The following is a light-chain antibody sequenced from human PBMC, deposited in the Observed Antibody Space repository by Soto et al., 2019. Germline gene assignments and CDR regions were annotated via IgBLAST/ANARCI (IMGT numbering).Light chain of an antibody. CDR2: EVN. CDR1: SSDVGGYTY. V-gene: IGLV2-14*01. J-gene: IGLJ1*01. Sequence: QSVLTQPASVSGSPRQSITISCTGASSDVGGYTYVSWYQQHPGKAPKLMIYEVNNRPSGVSNRFSGSKSGNTASLTISGLQAEDEADYYCNSYVGNNNFVFGTGTKVTVL. CDR3: NSYVGNNNFV.